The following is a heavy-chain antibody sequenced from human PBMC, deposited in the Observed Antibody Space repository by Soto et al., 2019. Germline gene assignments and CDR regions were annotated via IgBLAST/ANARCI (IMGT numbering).Heavy chain of an antibody. D-gene: IGHD3-22*01. CDR3: SRGGYYDSSGHQAFDY. J-gene: IGHJ4*02. CDR2: ISCRSRTI. V-gene: IGHV3-48*02. Sequence: GGSLRLSCAASGFSFTSDSMNWGRQSPGKELLWVTYISCRSRTIYYAVSVKGRFTISRDNAKNSLYLQMNRLRDEDTDVYYCSRGGYYDSSGHQAFDYWGQGTLVTVSS. CDR1: GFSFTSDS.